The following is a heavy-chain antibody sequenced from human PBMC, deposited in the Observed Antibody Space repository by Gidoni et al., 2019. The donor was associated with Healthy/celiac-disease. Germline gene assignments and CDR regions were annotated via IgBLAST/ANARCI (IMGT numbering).Heavy chain of an antibody. J-gene: IGHJ2*01. CDR2: ISSSSSYT. D-gene: IGHD3-10*01. CDR1: GFTFSDYY. V-gene: IGHV3-11*06. CDR3: ARDKPFYYGSGSYYDWYFDL. Sequence: QVQLVESGGGLVKPGGSLRLSCAASGFTFSDYYMSWIRQAPGKGLEWVSYISSSSSYTNYADSVKGRFTISRDNAKNSLYLQMNSLRAEDTAVYYCARDKPFYYGSGSYYDWYFDLWGRGTLVTVSS.